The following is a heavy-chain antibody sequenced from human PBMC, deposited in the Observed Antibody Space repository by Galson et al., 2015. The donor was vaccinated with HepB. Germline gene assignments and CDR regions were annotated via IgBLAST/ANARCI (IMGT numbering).Heavy chain of an antibody. V-gene: IGHV3-33*01. CDR3: ARDFRGSGWLDTQYNWFDP. CDR2: IWYDGSNK. Sequence: SLRLSCAASGFTFSSYGMHWVRQAPGKGLEWVAVIWYDGSNKYYADSVKGRFTISRDNAKNSLYLQMNSLRAEDTAVYYCARDFRGSGWLDTQYNWFDPWGQGTLVTVSS. CDR1: GFTFSSYG. J-gene: IGHJ5*02. D-gene: IGHD6-19*01.